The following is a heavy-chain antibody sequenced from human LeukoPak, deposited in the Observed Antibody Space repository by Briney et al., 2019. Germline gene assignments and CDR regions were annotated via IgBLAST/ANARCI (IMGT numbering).Heavy chain of an antibody. CDR1: GFTFSNAW. CDR3: TTGPYDYGSGTYYH. V-gene: IGHV3-15*01. D-gene: IGHD3-10*01. CDR2: IKNKTDGGTT. J-gene: IGHJ4*02. Sequence: GGSLRLSCAASGFTFSNAWMSWVRQAPGKGLEWVGRIKNKTDGGTTDYAAPVKGRFTISRDDSKNTLYVQMNSLKTEDTAVYYCTTGPYDYGSGTYYHWGQGTLVTVSS.